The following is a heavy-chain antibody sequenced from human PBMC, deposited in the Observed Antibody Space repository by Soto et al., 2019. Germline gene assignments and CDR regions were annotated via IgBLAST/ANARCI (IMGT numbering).Heavy chain of an antibody. CDR1: GYTFSSYG. J-gene: IGHJ3*02. D-gene: IGHD3-22*01. CDR2: ISGYNGKT. CDR3: ARLKGPYYDSSGYYWVAFDI. Sequence: QVQLVQSGAEVKKPGASVKVSCKASGYTFSSYGIHWVRQAPGQGLEWMGWISGYNGKTNYAQKFQGRVTITADESTSTAYMELSSLRSEDTAVYYCARLKGPYYDSSGYYWVAFDIWGQGTMVTVSS. V-gene: IGHV1-18*01.